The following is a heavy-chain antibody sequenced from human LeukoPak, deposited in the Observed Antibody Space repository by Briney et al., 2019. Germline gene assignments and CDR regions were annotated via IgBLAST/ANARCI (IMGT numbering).Heavy chain of an antibody. Sequence: GGSLRLSCAASGFNFSIYNMNWVRQAPGKGLEWVSSISSSSTYIRSADSLKGRFTISRDNAKNSLYLQMNSLRAEDTAVYYCARGPYCSSTSCHWFDYWGQGTLVTVSS. D-gene: IGHD2-2*01. CDR3: ARGPYCSSTSCHWFDY. CDR2: ISSSSTYI. CDR1: GFNFSIYN. V-gene: IGHV3-21*01. J-gene: IGHJ4*02.